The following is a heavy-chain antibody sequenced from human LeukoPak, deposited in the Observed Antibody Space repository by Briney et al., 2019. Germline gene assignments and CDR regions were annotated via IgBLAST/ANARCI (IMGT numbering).Heavy chain of an antibody. D-gene: IGHD3-10*02. V-gene: IGHV3-30*04. CDR1: GFTFSSYA. CDR2: ISYDGSNK. Sequence: GGSLRLSCAASGFTFSSYAIHWVRQAPGKGLEWVAVISYDGSNKYYADSVKGRFTISRDNSKNTLYLQMNSLRAEDTAVYYCAELGITMIGGVWGKGTTVTISS. CDR3: AELGITMIGGV. J-gene: IGHJ6*04.